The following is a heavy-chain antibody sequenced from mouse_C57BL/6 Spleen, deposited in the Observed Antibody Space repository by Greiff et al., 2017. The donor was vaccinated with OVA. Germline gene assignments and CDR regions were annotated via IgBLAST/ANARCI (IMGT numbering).Heavy chain of an antibody. CDR2: INPSTGGT. Sequence: EVQVQQSGPELVKPGASVKISCKASGYSFTGYYMNWVKQSPEKSLEWIGEINPSTGGTTYNQKFKAKATLTVDKSSSTAYMQLKSLTSEDSAVYYCARGDYYGRKEYFDVWGTGTTVTVSS. V-gene: IGHV1-42*01. D-gene: IGHD1-1*01. J-gene: IGHJ1*03. CDR1: GYSFTGYY. CDR3: ARGDYYGRKEYFDV.